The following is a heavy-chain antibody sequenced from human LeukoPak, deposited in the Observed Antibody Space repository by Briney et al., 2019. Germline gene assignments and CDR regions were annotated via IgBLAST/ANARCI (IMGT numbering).Heavy chain of an antibody. Sequence: GASVTVSCTASGYTFTSYGISWVRQAPGQGLEWMGWISAYNGNTNYAQKLQGRVTMTTDTSTSTAYMELRSLRSDDTAVYYCARDFQYYYDSSGYYYYFDYWGQGTLVTVSS. CDR1: GYTFTSYG. D-gene: IGHD3-22*01. CDR2: ISAYNGNT. V-gene: IGHV1-18*01. J-gene: IGHJ4*02. CDR3: ARDFQYYYDSSGYYYYFDY.